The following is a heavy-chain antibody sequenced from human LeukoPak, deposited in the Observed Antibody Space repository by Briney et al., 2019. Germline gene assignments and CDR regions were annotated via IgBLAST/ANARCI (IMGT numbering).Heavy chain of an antibody. J-gene: IGHJ4*02. V-gene: IGHV3-23*01. CDR2: ITGSGGTT. D-gene: IGHD2-2*01. CDR3: AKDREVSAARVYDY. Sequence: GGSLRLSCAASGFTSSNYFLIWVRQAPGGGLEWVSAITGSGGTTSYADSVKGRFTISRDNSRNTLYLQMNSLRAEDAAVYYCAKDREVSAARVYDYWGQGTLVTVSS. CDR1: GFTSSNYF.